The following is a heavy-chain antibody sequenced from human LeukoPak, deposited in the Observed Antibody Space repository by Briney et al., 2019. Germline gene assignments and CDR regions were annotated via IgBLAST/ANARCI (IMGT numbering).Heavy chain of an antibody. CDR2: IHFSGST. D-gene: IGHD1-26*01. V-gene: IGHV4-59*01. J-gene: IGHJ4*02. CDR3: ARDLGGIYFDY. Sequence: SETLSLTCTVSGASPSSYSSTWILHPPRSGLVWIGSIHFSGSTNYNPSLRSRVTISVDTSKNQLSLKLSSVTAADTPVYYCARDLGGIYFDYWGQGTLVTVSS. CDR1: GASPSSYS.